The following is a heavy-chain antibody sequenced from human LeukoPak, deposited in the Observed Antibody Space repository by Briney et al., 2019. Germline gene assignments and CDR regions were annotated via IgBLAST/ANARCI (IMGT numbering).Heavy chain of an antibody. CDR2: IYTSGST. Sequence: SQTLSLTCTVSGNSFGDYYWSWIRQPAGKGLEWIGRIYTSGSTTYNPSLKSRVTMSVDTSKSQFSLNLMSVTAADTAVYYCTRDTGTTGEVKFDPWGQGTLVTVSS. CDR1: GNSFGDYY. J-gene: IGHJ5*02. V-gene: IGHV4-4*07. CDR3: TRDTGTTGEVKFDP. D-gene: IGHD4-17*01.